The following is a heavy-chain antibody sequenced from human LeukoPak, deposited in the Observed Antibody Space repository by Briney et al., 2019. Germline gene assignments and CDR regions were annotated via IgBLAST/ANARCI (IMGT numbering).Heavy chain of an antibody. CDR1: GGSLSNYY. CDR3: ARGMGYFDSSGYYHDYGMDV. D-gene: IGHD3-22*01. J-gene: IGHJ6*02. CDR2: INHSGSI. Sequence: PSETLSLTCAVYGGSLSNYYWSWIRQSPGKGLDWIGEINHSGSINYNPSLKSRFTISVDTSKNQFSLKLSSVTAADTAVYYCARGMGYFDSSGYYHDYGMDVWGQGTTVTVSS. V-gene: IGHV4-34*01.